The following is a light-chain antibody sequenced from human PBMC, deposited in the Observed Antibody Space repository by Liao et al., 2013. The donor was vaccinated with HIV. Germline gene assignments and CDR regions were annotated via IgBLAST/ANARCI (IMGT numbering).Light chain of an antibody. CDR1: KLGDTY. CDR3: QAWDSNSWV. Sequence: SYELTQPPSVSVSPGQTASITCSGDKLGDTYAFWYRQKPGQSPVLIIYQDTKRPSGIPERFSGSNSGNTATLTISGTQTMDEADYYCQAWDSNSWVFGGGTELTVL. V-gene: IGLV3-1*01. CDR2: QDT. J-gene: IGLJ3*02.